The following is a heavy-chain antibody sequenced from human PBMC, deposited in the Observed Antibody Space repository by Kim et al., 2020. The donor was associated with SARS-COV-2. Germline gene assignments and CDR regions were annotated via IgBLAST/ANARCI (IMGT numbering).Heavy chain of an antibody. CDR2: TRNKANSYTT. V-gene: IGHV3-72*01. Sequence: GGSLRLSCAASGFTFSDHYMDWVRQAPGKGLEWVGRTRNKANSYTTEYAASVKGRFTISRDDSKNSLYLQMNSLKTEDTAVYYCAREGGNGDYRTLPYYYYGMDVWGQGTTVTVSS. J-gene: IGHJ6*02. CDR3: AREGGNGDYRTLPYYYYGMDV. D-gene: IGHD4-17*01. CDR1: GFTFSDHY.